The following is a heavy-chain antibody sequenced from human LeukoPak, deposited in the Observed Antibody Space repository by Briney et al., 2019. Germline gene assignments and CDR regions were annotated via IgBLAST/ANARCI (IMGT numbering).Heavy chain of an antibody. D-gene: IGHD3-3*01. CDR1: GFTFSSYW. CDR2: ISGSGGST. V-gene: IGHV3-23*01. Sequence: GGSLRLSCAASGFTFSSYWMSWVRQAPGKGLEWVSAISGSGGSTYYADSVKGRFTISRDNSKNTLYLQMNSLRAEDTAVYYCAKGREWGYYYYGMDVWGQGTTVTVSS. CDR3: AKGREWGYYYYGMDV. J-gene: IGHJ6*02.